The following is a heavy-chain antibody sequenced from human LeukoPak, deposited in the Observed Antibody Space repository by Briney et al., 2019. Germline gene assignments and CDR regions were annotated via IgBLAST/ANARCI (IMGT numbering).Heavy chain of an antibody. J-gene: IGHJ6*03. CDR1: GGTFSSYT. Sequence: ASVKVSCKASGGTFSSYTISWVRQAPGQGLEWMGRIIPILGIANYAQKFQGRVTITADKSTSTDYMELSSLRSEDSAVYYCARDSYDFWSGYYATHDYYYYMDVWGKGTTVTVSS. V-gene: IGHV1-69*04. D-gene: IGHD3-3*01. CDR3: ARDSYDFWSGYYATHDYYYYMDV. CDR2: IIPILGIA.